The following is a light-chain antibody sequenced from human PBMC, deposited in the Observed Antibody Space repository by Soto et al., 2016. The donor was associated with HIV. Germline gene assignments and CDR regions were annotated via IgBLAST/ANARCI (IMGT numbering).Light chain of an antibody. CDR2: DDS. CDR3: QVWHSSSDHWV. J-gene: IGLJ3*02. CDR1: NIGSES. Sequence: SYELTQPPSVSVAPGKTARITCGGNNIGSESVHWYQQKPGQAPVLVVYDDSDRPSGIPERFSGSNSGNTATLTISRVEAGDEADYYCQVWHSSSDHWVFGGGTKLTVL. V-gene: IGLV3-21*03.